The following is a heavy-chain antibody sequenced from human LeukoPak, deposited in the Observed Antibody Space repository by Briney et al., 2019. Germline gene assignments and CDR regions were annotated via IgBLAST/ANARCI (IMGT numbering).Heavy chain of an antibody. CDR1: GFTFSSYA. CDR3: AKDTLVLLWFGESGYYGMDV. V-gene: IGHV3-23*01. Sequence: GGSLRLFCSASGFTFSSYAISWVRQAPGKGLELVSAISGSGGSTYYADSVKGRFTISRDNSKNTLYLQMNSLRAEDTAVYYCAKDTLVLLWFGESGYYGMDVWGQGTTVTVSS. CDR2: ISGSGGST. D-gene: IGHD3-10*01. J-gene: IGHJ6*02.